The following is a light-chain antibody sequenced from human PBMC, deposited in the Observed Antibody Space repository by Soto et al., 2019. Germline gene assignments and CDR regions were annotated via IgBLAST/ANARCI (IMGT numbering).Light chain of an antibody. Sequence: QSVLTQPPSVSAAPGQKVTISCSGSSSNIGNNYVSWYQQLPGTAPKLLIYENNKRPSGIPDRFSGSKSGTSATLGITGLQTGDEADYYCGTWDSSLSYVVFGGGTKLT. V-gene: IGLV1-51*02. CDR2: ENN. J-gene: IGLJ2*01. CDR1: SSNIGNNY. CDR3: GTWDSSLSYVV.